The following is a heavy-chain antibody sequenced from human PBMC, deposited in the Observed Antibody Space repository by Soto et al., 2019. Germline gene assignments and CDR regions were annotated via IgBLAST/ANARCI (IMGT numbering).Heavy chain of an antibody. CDR1: GFTFSSYA. CDR3: ARDRQYGAGFIDV. J-gene: IGHJ6*02. Sequence: GGSLRLSCAAAGFTFSSYAIHWVRQAPGKGLEWVAVISSDGSDKYYADSVKGRFAISRDNSKNTLYVQLNRMRAEDTALYYCARDRQYGAGFIDVWGQGTTVTVSS. V-gene: IGHV3-30*09. CDR2: ISSDGSDK. D-gene: IGHD3-10*01.